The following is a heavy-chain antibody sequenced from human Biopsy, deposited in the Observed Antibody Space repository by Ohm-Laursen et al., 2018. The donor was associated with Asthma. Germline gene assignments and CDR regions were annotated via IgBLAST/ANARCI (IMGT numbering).Heavy chain of an antibody. CDR2: TNERGVT. Sequence: PPGTLSLTCDVYPGSFSGFYWTWIRQSPEKGLEWIGETNERGVTNNNPSLKSRVIISIDTYWNRVSLKLTSVTAADTAVYYCARGPELDVWGQGTTVTVSS. CDR1: PGSFSGFY. V-gene: IGHV4-34*01. CDR3: ARGPELDV. J-gene: IGHJ6*02.